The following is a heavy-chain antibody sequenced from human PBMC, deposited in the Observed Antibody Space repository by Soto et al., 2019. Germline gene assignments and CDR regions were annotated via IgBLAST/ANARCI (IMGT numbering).Heavy chain of an antibody. CDR3: ARDIHSSSSGEKFDY. Sequence: VRVSFKGSSGSFLSYGISWVRQAPGQGLEWMGGIIPIFGTANYAQNFQGRVTITADESTSTAYMELSSLRSEDTAVYYCARDIHSSSSGEKFDYWGQGTLVIVSS. CDR1: SGSFLSYG. D-gene: IGHD6-6*01. V-gene: IGHV1-69*13. J-gene: IGHJ4*02. CDR2: IIPIFGTA.